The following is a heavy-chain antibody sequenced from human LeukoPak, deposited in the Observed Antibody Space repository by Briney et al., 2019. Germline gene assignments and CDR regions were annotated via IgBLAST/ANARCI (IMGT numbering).Heavy chain of an antibody. V-gene: IGHV3-11*06. J-gene: IGHJ5*02. D-gene: IGHD6-13*01. CDR3: ARVGVITAAGTYDL. CDR1: GFTFSDYY. Sequence: PGGSLRLSCAASGFTFSDYYMTWIRQSPEKGLEWVSYISGSGTHTSYADSVKGRFTISRDNAKNSLYLQMSSLRADDTAVYYCARVGVITAAGTYDLWGQGTLVTVSS. CDR2: ISGSGTHT.